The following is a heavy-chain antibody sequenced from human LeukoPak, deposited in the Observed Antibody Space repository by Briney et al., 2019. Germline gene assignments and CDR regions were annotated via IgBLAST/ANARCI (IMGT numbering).Heavy chain of an antibody. CDR3: AKTLRYFGWPPEGDY. V-gene: IGHV3-23*01. CDR1: GFTFSSYA. CDR2: ISGGGGST. J-gene: IGHJ4*02. Sequence: PGGSLRLSCAASGFTFSSYAMSWVRQAPGKGLVWVSAISGGGGSTDYADSVKGRFTISRDNSKNTLYLQMNSLRAEDTAVYYCAKTLRYFGWPPEGDYWGQGTLVTVSS. D-gene: IGHD3-9*01.